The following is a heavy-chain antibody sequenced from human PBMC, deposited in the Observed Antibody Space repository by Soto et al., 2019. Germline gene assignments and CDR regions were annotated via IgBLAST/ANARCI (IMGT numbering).Heavy chain of an antibody. V-gene: IGHV3-23*01. Sequence: EEQLLESGGGLVQPGGSLRLSCAASGFSFSDYAMSWVRQAPGKGLEWVSAISGSGGSTYYADSVKGRFTITRDNSKNTVYLQMSSLRAEDTAVYYCAKGRYGDYGWFDPWGQGTLVTVSS. CDR3: AKGRYGDYGWFDP. CDR1: GFSFSDYA. J-gene: IGHJ5*02. D-gene: IGHD4-17*01. CDR2: ISGSGGST.